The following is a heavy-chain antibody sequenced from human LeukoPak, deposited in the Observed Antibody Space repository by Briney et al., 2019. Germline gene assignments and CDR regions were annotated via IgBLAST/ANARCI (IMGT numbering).Heavy chain of an antibody. CDR3: ARVRELPDDASDI. CDR1: GGSISSSSYY. J-gene: IGHJ3*02. CDR2: IYYSGST. V-gene: IGHV4-61*01. Sequence: PSETLSLTCTVSGGSISSSSYYWSWIRQPPGKGLEWIGYIYYSGSTNYNPSLKSRVTISVDTSKNQFSLKLSSVTAADTAVYYCARVRELPDDASDIWGQGTMVTVSS. D-gene: IGHD1-26*01.